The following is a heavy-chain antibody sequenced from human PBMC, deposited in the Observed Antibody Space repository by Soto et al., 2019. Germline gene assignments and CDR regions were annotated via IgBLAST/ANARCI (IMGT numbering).Heavy chain of an antibody. V-gene: IGHV3-72*01. Sequence: EVQLVESGGGLVQPGGSLRLSCAASGFTFSDHFMDWVRQAPGKGLERVGRSRNKANSYTTEYAASVKGRFTISGDDSKNSLYLQMNSRKCVDTAVYYGAYTAVVVTTAFDYWGQGTLVTVSS. J-gene: IGHJ5*01. D-gene: IGHD2-2*01. CDR2: SRNKANSYTT. CDR1: GFTFSDHF. CDR3: AYTAVVVTTAFDY.